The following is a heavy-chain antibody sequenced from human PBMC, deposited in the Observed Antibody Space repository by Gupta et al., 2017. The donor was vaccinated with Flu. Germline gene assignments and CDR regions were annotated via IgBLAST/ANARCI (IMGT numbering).Heavy chain of an antibody. Sequence: EVQLLESGGGLVQPGGSLRLSCAASGFTFSSYAMSWVRQAPGKGLEWVSTISGSGGSTYYADSVKGRFTISRDNSKNTLFLQMNRLRAEDTAVYYCAKDALVGYYYDSSGLDYWGQGTLVTVSS. CDR1: GFTFSSYA. V-gene: IGHV3-23*01. J-gene: IGHJ4*02. CDR3: AKDALVGYYYDSSGLDY. CDR2: ISGSGGST. D-gene: IGHD3-22*01.